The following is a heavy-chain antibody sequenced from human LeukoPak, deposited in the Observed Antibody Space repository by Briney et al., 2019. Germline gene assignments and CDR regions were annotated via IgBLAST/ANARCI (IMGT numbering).Heavy chain of an antibody. J-gene: IGHJ4*02. CDR1: GFTFSNYW. V-gene: IGHV3-7*03. Sequence: PGGSLRLSCAASGFTFSNYWMGWVRQAPGKGLEWVANIKEDGSEKYYGDSVKGRFTISRDNAKNSLYLQMNSLRAEDTAVYYCARSIPAGNRRWGQGTLVTVSS. D-gene: IGHD2-2*01. CDR2: IKEDGSEK. CDR3: ARSIPAGNRR.